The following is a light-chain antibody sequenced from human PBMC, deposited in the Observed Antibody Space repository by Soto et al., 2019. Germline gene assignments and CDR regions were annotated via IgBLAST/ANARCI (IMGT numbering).Light chain of an antibody. J-gene: IGLJ1*01. V-gene: IGLV2-14*01. CDR3: SSYTTGGSYV. Sequence: QSALTQPASVSGSPGLSIAISCTGTSRDVGGYNSVSWYQQQPGKVPKLTIYDVSSRPSGVSNRFSGSKSGNTASLTISGLQAEDEGDYYCSSYTTGGSYVFGTGTKLTVL. CDR1: SRDVGGYNS. CDR2: DVS.